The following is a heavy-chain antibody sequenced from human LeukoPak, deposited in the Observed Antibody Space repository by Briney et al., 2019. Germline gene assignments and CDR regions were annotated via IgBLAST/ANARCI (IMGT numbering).Heavy chain of an antibody. J-gene: IGHJ4*02. CDR2: ISAYNGNT. V-gene: IGHV1-18*01. Sequence: GASVKVSYKASGYTFTSYGISWVRQAPGQGLEWMGWISAYNGNTNYAQKLQGRVTMTTDTSTSTAYMELRSLRSDDTAVYYCARADFIAAAGTVDYWGQGTLVTVSS. D-gene: IGHD6-13*01. CDR1: GYTFTSYG. CDR3: ARADFIAAAGTVDY.